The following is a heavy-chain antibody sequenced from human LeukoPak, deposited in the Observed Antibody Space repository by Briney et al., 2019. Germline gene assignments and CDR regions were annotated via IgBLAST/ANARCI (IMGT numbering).Heavy chain of an antibody. CDR2: IYHSGST. CDR1: VGSISSGGYS. D-gene: IGHD3-22*01. V-gene: IGHV4-30-2*01. Sequence: SETLSLTCAVSVGSISSGGYSWSWIRQPPGKGLEWIGYIYHSGSTYYNPSLKSRVTISVDRSKNQFSLKLSSVTAADTAVYYCARARYDSSGYYVDYWGQGTLVTVSS. CDR3: ARARYDSSGYYVDY. J-gene: IGHJ4*02.